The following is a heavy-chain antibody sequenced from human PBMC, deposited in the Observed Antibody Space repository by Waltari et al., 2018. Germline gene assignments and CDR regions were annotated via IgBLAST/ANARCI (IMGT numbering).Heavy chain of an antibody. CDR1: GYSISSGYY. D-gene: IGHD1-7*01. Sequence: QVQLQESGPGLVKPSETLSLTCAVSGYSISSGYYWGWIRQPPGKGLEWIGSIYHSGSTYYNPSLKSRVTISVDTSKNQFSLKLSSVTAADTAVYYCARLVWSITGTTGAFDIWGQGTMVTVSS. CDR2: IYHSGST. CDR3: ARLVWSITGTTGAFDI. J-gene: IGHJ3*02. V-gene: IGHV4-38-2*01.